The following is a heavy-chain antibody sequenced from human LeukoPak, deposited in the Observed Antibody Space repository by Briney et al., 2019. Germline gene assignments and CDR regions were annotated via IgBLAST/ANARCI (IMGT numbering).Heavy chain of an antibody. Sequence: GESLKISCKAPGYSFTSYWIGWVCAMPGKGREWVGVIYPVDSDTRYSPSFKGQVTISADKSISTAYLQWSSLKASDTAMYYCAIFDFLFGEIDNWFDPWGQGTQVTVSS. CDR1: GYSFTSYW. J-gene: IGHJ5*02. CDR3: AIFDFLFGEIDNWFDP. V-gene: IGHV5-51*01. D-gene: IGHD3-16*01. CDR2: IYPVDSDT.